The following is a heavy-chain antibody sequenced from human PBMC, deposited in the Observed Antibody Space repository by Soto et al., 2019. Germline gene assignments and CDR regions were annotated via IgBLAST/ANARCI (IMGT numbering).Heavy chain of an antibody. D-gene: IGHD6-13*01. Sequence: ASVKVSCKASGYTFTGYYMHWVRQAPGQGLEWMGWINPNSGGTNYAQKFQGRVTMTRDTSISTAYMELSRLRSDDTAVYYCARVQLDFLYYYYGMDVWGQGTTVTVSS. CDR2: INPNSGGT. V-gene: IGHV1-2*02. CDR3: ARVQLDFLYYYYGMDV. CDR1: GYTFTGYY. J-gene: IGHJ6*02.